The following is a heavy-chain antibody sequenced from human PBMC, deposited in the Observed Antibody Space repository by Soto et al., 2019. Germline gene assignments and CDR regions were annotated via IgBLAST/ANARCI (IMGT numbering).Heavy chain of an antibody. V-gene: IGHV1-3*01. D-gene: IGHD3-10*01. CDR1: GYTFTESS. CDR3: ARFVVRGLILNCGFDP. CDR2: INAGNGDT. J-gene: IGHJ5*02. Sequence: SVKVSCKASGYTFTESSIHWVRQAPGQRLEWMGWINAGNGDTKYSQKFQDRVTITRDTSASSAYMELSSLRSEDTAVYYCARFVVRGLILNCGFDPWGQGTLVTVXS.